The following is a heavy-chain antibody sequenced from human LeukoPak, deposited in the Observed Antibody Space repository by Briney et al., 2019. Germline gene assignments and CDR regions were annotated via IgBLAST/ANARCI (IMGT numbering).Heavy chain of an antibody. D-gene: IGHD2-15*01. J-gene: IGHJ4*02. V-gene: IGHV3-7*04. CDR1: GFTFSSYW. Sequence: PGGSLRLSCAASGFTFSSYWMSWVRKAPGKGLEWVANIEPDGSEKYYVDSVKGRFTISRDNAKNSLYLQMNGLRAGDTAVYFCARGGRFRTFDYWGQGTLVTVSS. CDR3: ARGGRFRTFDY. CDR2: IEPDGSEK.